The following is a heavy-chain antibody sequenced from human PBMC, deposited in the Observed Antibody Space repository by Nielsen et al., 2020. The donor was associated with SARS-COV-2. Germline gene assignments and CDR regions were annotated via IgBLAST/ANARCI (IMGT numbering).Heavy chain of an antibody. V-gene: IGHV3-7*01. D-gene: IGHD3-10*01. CDR2: IKQDGSEK. J-gene: IGHJ6*02. Sequence: GGSLRLSCAASGFTFSSYWMSWVRQAPGKGLEWVANIKQDGSEKYYVDSVKGRFTISRDNAKNSLYLQMNSLRAGDTAVYYCARESRGVHYGMDVWGQGTTVTVSS. CDR3: ARESRGVHYGMDV. CDR1: GFTFSSYW.